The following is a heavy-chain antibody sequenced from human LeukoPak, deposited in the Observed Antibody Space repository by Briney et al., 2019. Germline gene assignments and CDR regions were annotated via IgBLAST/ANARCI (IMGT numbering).Heavy chain of an antibody. CDR3: ARGPAANSGNYYVGDY. CDR1: GFTFSRSW. J-gene: IGHJ4*02. V-gene: IGHV3-74*01. CDR2: INNDGSTT. Sequence: GGSLRLSCAASGFTFSRSWMHWVRQAPGKGLVWVSRINNDGSTTSYADSVKGRFTISRDNAKNTLYLQMNSLRAEDTAVYYCARGPAANSGNYYVGDYWGQGTLVTVSS. D-gene: IGHD1-26*01.